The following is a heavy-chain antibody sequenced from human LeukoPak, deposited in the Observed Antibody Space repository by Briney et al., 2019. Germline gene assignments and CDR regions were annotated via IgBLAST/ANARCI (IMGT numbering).Heavy chain of an antibody. V-gene: IGHV7-4-1*02. CDR3: ARDYTVALGTTTYFQH. D-gene: IGHD1-7*01. CDR2: INTNTGIP. CDR1: GYIFDIYA. Sequence: ASVKVSCKASGYIFDIYAMIWVRQAPGQGLELMGWINTNTGIPTYAQGFTGRFVLSLDTSVSTAYLHISSLKTEDTAVYYCARDYTVALGTTTYFQHWGQGTLVTVSS. J-gene: IGHJ1*01.